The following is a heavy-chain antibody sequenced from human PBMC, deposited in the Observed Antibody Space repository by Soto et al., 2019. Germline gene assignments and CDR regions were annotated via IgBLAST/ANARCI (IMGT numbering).Heavy chain of an antibody. Sequence: QVQLQESGPGLVKPSGTLSLTCGVSSDSISSSNWWTWVRQPPGKGLEWIGDIYHTGSTNYNPSRNSRATISVDKSKNQFSLKLSSVTAADTAVYYCARVVVATYGSTFDPWGQGTLVTVSS. CDR1: SDSISSSNW. CDR3: ARVVVATYGSTFDP. V-gene: IGHV4-4*02. D-gene: IGHD6-13*01. J-gene: IGHJ5*02. CDR2: IYHTGST.